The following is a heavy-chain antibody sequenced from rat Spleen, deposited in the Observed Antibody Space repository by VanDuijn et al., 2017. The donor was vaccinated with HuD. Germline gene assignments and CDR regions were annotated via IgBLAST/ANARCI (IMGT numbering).Heavy chain of an antibody. J-gene: IGHJ2*01. CDR3: ARSGLQGYNSYYFDY. V-gene: IGHV2-47*01. CDR1: GLSLTSNS. CDR2: IWGNGGT. D-gene: IGHD1-4*01. Sequence: QVQLKETGPGLVQPSQTLSLTCTVSGLSLTSNSVSWIRKPPGKGLEWMGIIWGNGGTDYTSAFKSRLDISRDTSKNQVFLKMNSLQTEDTAMYFCARSGLQGYNSYYFDYWGQGVMVTVSS.